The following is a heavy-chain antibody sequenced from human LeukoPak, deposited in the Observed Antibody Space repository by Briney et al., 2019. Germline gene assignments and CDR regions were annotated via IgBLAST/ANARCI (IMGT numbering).Heavy chain of an antibody. D-gene: IGHD5-12*01. CDR3: ARDYSDYDLGYYYYMDV. J-gene: IGHJ6*03. CDR2: IKQDGSEK. Sequence: GGSLRVSCAASGFTFSRYLMSWVRQALGKGLEWVANIKQDGSEKYYVDSVKGRFTISRDNAKNSLYLQMNRLRAEDTAVYYCARDYSDYDLGYYYYMDVWGKGTTVTVSS. CDR1: GFTFSRYL. V-gene: IGHV3-7*01.